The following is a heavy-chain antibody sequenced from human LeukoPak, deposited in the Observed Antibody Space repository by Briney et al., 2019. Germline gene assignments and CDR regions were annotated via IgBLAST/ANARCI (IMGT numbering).Heavy chain of an antibody. CDR1: GGSISSYY. CDR2: IYYSGST. Sequence: KPSETLSLTCTVSGGSISSYYWSWIRQPPGKGLEWIGYIYYSGSTNYNPSLKSRVTISVDTSKNQFSLKLSSVTAADTAVYYCARTLYYYDSNPPGYHFDYWGQGTLVTVSS. V-gene: IGHV4-59*01. J-gene: IGHJ4*02. D-gene: IGHD3-22*01. CDR3: ARTLYYYDSNPPGYHFDY.